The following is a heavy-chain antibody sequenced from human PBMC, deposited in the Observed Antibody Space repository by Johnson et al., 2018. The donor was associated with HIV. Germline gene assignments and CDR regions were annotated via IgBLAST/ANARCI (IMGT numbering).Heavy chain of an antibody. D-gene: IGHD1-26*01. Sequence: VQLVESGGGLVQPGGSLRLSCAASGFTFSDYYMSWIRQALGKGLEWVSYISSSGSTIYYADSVKGRFTISRDNAKNSLYLQMNSLRAGDTALYYCARGSYDGDAFDVWGQGTMVTVSS. CDR3: ARGSYDGDAFDV. CDR1: GFTFSDYY. V-gene: IGHV3-11*04. CDR2: ISSSGSTI. J-gene: IGHJ3*01.